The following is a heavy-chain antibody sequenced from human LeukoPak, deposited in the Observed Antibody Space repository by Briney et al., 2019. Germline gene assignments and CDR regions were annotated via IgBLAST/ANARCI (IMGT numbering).Heavy chain of an antibody. D-gene: IGHD6-6*01. Sequence: SVKVSCKASGYTFTSYGISWVRQAPGQGLEWMGGIIPIFGTANYAQKFQGRVTITTDESTSTAYMELSSLRSEDTAVYYCARDSKRRSSSSGPFDYWGQGTLVTVSS. CDR2: IIPIFGTA. CDR3: ARDSKRRSSSSGPFDY. V-gene: IGHV1-69*05. CDR1: GYTFTSYG. J-gene: IGHJ4*02.